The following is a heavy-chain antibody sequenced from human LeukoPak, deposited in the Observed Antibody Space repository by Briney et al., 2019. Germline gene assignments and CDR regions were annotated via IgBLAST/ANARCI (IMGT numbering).Heavy chain of an antibody. J-gene: IGHJ5*02. CDR1: GFTFSTYA. CDR2: ISGSGVNT. Sequence: GGSLRLSCAASGFTFSTYAMTWVRQAPGKGLEWVSAISGSGVNTYYADSVKGRFTISRDNPRNTLYLQMTSLRAEDTALYYCAKRGPGYCSGGGCYTWFDPWGQGTLVTVSS. CDR3: AKRGPGYCSGGGCYTWFDP. V-gene: IGHV3-23*01. D-gene: IGHD2-15*01.